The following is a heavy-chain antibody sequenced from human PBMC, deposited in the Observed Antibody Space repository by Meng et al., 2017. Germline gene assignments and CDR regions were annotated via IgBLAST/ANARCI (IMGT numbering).Heavy chain of an antibody. CDR3: ASLRIAVAGINWFDP. V-gene: IGHV4-39*07. D-gene: IGHD6-19*01. Sequence: RRLQRSGPGTVKPSAALSLTCTVSGGSISSSSYYWGWIRQPPGKGLEWIGSIYYSGSTYYNPSLKSRVTISVDTSKNQFSLKLSSVTAAGTAVYYCASLRIAVAGINWFDPWGQGTLVTVSS. J-gene: IGHJ5*02. CDR1: GGSISSSSYY. CDR2: IYYSGST.